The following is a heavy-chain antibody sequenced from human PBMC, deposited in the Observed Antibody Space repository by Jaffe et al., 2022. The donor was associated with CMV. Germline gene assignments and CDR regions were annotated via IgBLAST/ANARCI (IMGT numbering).Heavy chain of an antibody. J-gene: IGHJ4*02. V-gene: IGHV3-74*01. Sequence: EVQLVESGGGLVQPGGSLRLSCEVSGFTFSRYWMHWVRQVPGKGLVWVSRIHTDGSSTTYADSVKGRFTIFRDNAKNTLYLQMNSLRAEDTAVYYCTREPTTSGSYGFDFWGQGTLVTVSS. CDR3: TREPTTSGSYGFDF. D-gene: IGHD6-19*01. CDR1: GFTFSRYW. CDR2: IHTDGSST.